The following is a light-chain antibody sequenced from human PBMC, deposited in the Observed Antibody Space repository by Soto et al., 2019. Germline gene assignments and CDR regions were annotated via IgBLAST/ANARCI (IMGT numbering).Light chain of an antibody. CDR1: QGISSY. V-gene: IGKV1-8*01. CDR3: QESYSTS. Sequence: AIRMTQSPSSFSASTGDRVTITCRASQGISSYLAWYHQKPWKAPNLLIYAASTLQSGVPSSFSGSGSGTDFTLTISSLQPEDIATYYCQESYSTSFGQGTKVDIK. CDR2: AAS. J-gene: IGKJ1*01.